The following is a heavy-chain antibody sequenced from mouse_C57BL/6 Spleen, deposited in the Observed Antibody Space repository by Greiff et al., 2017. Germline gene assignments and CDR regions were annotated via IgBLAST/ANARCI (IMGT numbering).Heavy chain of an antibody. CDR3: ARMAITTVKGYAMDY. V-gene: IGHV14-3*01. D-gene: IGHD1-1*01. CDR1: GFNIKNTY. Sequence: LVESVAELVRPGASVKLSCTASGFNIKNTYMHWVKQRPEQGLEWIGRIDPANGNTKYAPKFQGKATITADTSSNTAYLQLSSLTSEDTAIYYCARMAITTVKGYAMDYWGQGTSVTVSS. J-gene: IGHJ4*01. CDR2: IDPANGNT.